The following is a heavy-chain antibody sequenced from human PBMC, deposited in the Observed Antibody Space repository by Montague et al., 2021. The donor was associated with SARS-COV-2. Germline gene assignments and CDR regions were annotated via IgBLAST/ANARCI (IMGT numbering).Heavy chain of an antibody. D-gene: IGHD3-9*01. J-gene: IGHJ6*02. V-gene: IGHV4-39*01. CDR1: GGSISSSSYY. CDR3: ARLSKPGYPHLYYYYGMDV. CDR2: IYYSGST. Sequence: SETLSLTCTVSGGSISSSSYYWGWIRQPPGKGLEWIGSIYYSGSTYYNPFLKSRVTISVDTSKNQFSLKLSSVTAADTAVYYCARLSKPGYPHLYYYYGMDVWGQGTTVTVSS.